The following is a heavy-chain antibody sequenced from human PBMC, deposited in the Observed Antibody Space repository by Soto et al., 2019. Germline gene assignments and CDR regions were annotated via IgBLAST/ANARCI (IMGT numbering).Heavy chain of an antibody. D-gene: IGHD6-6*01. J-gene: IGHJ6*02. CDR1: GGSISSGGYY. Sequence: SETMSLTCTVSGGSISSGGYYWSWIRQHPGKGLEWIGYIYYSGSTYYNPSLKSRVTISVDTSKNQFSLKLSSVTAADTAVYYCARRIAARPRYYYYYGMDVWGQGTTVTVSS. CDR2: IYYSGST. CDR3: ARRIAARPRYYYYYGMDV. V-gene: IGHV4-31*03.